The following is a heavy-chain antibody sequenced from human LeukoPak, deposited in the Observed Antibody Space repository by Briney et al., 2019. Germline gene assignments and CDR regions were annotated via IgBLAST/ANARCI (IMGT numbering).Heavy chain of an antibody. J-gene: IGHJ4*02. CDR2: INPSGGT. V-gene: IGHV1-46*01. D-gene: IGHD6-13*01. CDR1: GYTFSMYN. CDR3: AREGVAGTGLDY. Sequence: ASVKVSCKASGYTFSMYNMHWVRQAPGQGLEWMGIINPSGGTSYAQKLQGRITMTRDTSTSTLYMELSSLRSEDRAVYYCAREGVAGTGLDYWGQRTLVTVSS.